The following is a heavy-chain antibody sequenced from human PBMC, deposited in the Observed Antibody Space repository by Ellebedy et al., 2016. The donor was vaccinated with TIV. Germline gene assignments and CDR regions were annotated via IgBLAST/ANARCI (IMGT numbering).Heavy chain of an antibody. CDR1: GFTFSRHW. V-gene: IGHV3-74*01. J-gene: IGHJ4*02. CDR3: ARGTTSGATYFDS. D-gene: IGHD3-16*01. CDR2: INGDGGFT. Sequence: GESLKISCAASGFTFSRHWMHWIRQAPGTGLVWLSRINGDGGFTSHADFVKGRFTISRDNAENSLSLQMNSLRAEDTAIYYCARGTTSGATYFDSWGKGTPVTVSS.